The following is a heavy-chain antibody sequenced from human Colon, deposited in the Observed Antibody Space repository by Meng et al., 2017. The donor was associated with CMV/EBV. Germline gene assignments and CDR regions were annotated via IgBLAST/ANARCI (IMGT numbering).Heavy chain of an antibody. CDR2: ISSKANNYAT. CDR3: TRLSDTGD. Sequence: KISCVTSGFTFRGSAIHWVRQAAGKGLEWVGRISSKANNYATGYAASVKGRFTISRDESKNTAYLQMNSLKTEDTAVYYCTRLSDTGDWGQGTLVTVSS. CDR1: GFTFRGSA. V-gene: IGHV3-73*01. D-gene: IGHD5-18*01. J-gene: IGHJ4*02.